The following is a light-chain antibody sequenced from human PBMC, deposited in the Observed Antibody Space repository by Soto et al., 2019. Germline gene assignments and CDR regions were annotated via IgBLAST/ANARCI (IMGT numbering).Light chain of an antibody. CDR3: CSYAGNTLVV. V-gene: IGLV2-14*01. CDR2: DVS. Sequence: QSVLTQPASVSGSPGQSITISCTGTSSDVGGYNYVSWYQQNPGKAPKLMIYDVSKRPSGVSDRFSGSKSANTASLIISGLQAEDEADYYCCSYAGNTLVVFGGGTKVTVL. J-gene: IGLJ2*01. CDR1: SSDVGGYNY.